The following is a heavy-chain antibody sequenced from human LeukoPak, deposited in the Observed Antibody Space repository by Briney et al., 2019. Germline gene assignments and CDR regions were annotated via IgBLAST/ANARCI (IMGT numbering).Heavy chain of an antibody. CDR3: AGVGGERVALDC. J-gene: IGHJ4*02. Sequence: PGGSLRLSCTASGFTISGYNMHWVRQAPGKGLQWVASISRGSNFIHYTDSVKGRLTMSRDNATNSVYLQMNSLRAEDTALYYFAGVGGERVALDCWGQGTLVTVSS. V-gene: IGHV3-21*04. D-gene: IGHD3-16*01. CDR2: ISRGSNFI. CDR1: GFTISGYN.